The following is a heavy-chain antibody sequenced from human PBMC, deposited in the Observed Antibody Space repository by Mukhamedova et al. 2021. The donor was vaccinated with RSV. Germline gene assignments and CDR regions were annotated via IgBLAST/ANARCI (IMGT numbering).Heavy chain of an antibody. Sequence: AHIFSNDEKSYSTSLKSRLTISKDTSKSQVVLTMTNMDPVDTATYYCARPNVYYDFWSGNDNWYFDLWGRGTLVTVSS. J-gene: IGHJ2*01. CDR2: IFSNDEK. D-gene: IGHD3-3*01. V-gene: IGHV2-26*01. CDR3: ARPNVYYDFWSGNDNWYFDL.